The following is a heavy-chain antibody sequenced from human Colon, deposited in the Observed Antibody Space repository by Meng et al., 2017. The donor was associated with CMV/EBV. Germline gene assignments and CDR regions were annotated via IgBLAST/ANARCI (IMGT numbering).Heavy chain of an antibody. CDR2: INPNSGDT. J-gene: IGHJ4*02. D-gene: IGHD7-27*01. V-gene: IGHV1-2*02. CDR1: GNTFTGYY. Sequence: ASVKVSCKASGNTFTGYYMHWVRQAPGQGLEWMGWINPNSGDTNYAQKFQGRVTVTRGTSISTTYMDLSRLKSDDTAVYYCATDGAGDSLDYWGQGTLVTVSS. CDR3: ATDGAGDSLDY.